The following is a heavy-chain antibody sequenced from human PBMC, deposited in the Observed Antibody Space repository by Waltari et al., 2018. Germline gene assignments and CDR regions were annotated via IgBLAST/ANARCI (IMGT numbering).Heavy chain of an antibody. J-gene: IGHJ1*01. CDR2: IYHSGST. Sequence: QVQLQESGPGLVKPSETLSLTCAVSGYSISSGYYWGWIRQPPGKGLEWIGSIYHSGSTDYNPSLKSRVTISVDTSKNQFSLKLSSVTAADTAVYYCASLDPITMIVQHWGQGTLVTVSS. CDR3: ASLDPITMIVQH. V-gene: IGHV4-38-2*01. CDR1: GYSISSGYY. D-gene: IGHD3-22*01.